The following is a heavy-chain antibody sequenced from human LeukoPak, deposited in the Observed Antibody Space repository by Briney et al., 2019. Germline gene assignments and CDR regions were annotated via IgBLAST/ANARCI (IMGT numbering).Heavy chain of an antibody. J-gene: IGHJ4*02. CDR1: GFTFSSYA. CDR3: AKEMHSSGWFDY. D-gene: IGHD6-19*01. Sequence: PGGSLRLSCAASGFTFSSYAMSWVRQAPGKGLEWVSAISGSDGRTYYADSVKGRFTISRDNSKNTLYLQLNSLRAEDTAIYYCAKEMHSSGWFDYWGQGTLVTVSS. V-gene: IGHV3-23*01. CDR2: ISGSDGRT.